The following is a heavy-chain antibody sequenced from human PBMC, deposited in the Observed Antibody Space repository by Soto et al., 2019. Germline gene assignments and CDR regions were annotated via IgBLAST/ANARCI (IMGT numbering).Heavy chain of an antibody. D-gene: IGHD2-8*02. Sequence: GGSLRLSCAASGFICSSYDMCWVRQAPGKGLEWVSTILVDGRTFYVDSVKGRFTISRDSSQNTVYLQMNSLTAGDTALYYCAKATATGGGAFDICGQGTMVTVSS. J-gene: IGHJ3*02. CDR3: AKATATGGGAFDI. V-gene: IGHV3-23*01. CDR2: ILVDGRT. CDR1: GFICSSYD.